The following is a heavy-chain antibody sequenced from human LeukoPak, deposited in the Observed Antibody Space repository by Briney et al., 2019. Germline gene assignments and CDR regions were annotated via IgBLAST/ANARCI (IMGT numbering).Heavy chain of an antibody. Sequence: SAKVSCKASGGTFSSYAISWVRQAPGQGLEWMGRIIPTFGTANYAQKFQGRVTITTDESTSTLYMELSSLRSEDTAVYYCARVAIGSGWYYFDYWGQGTLVTVSS. V-gene: IGHV1-69*05. CDR1: GGTFSSYA. CDR2: IIPTFGTA. J-gene: IGHJ4*02. CDR3: ARVAIGSGWYYFDY. D-gene: IGHD6-19*01.